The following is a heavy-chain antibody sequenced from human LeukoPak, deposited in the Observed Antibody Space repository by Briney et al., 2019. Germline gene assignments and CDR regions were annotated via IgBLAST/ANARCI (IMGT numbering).Heavy chain of an antibody. D-gene: IGHD3-22*01. V-gene: IGHV3-30*03. CDR3: ARDSTRTYYYDSSAPGY. Sequence: GETLRLSCAASGFTFSSYGMSWVRQAPGKGLEWVAVISYDGSNKYYADSVKGRFTISRDNSKNTLYLQMNSLRAEDTAVYYCARDSTRTYYYDSSAPGYWGQGTLVTVSS. CDR1: GFTFSSYG. CDR2: ISYDGSNK. J-gene: IGHJ4*02.